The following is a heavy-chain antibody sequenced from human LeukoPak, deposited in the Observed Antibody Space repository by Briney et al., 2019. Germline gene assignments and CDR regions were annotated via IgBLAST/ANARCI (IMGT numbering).Heavy chain of an antibody. D-gene: IGHD3-10*01. J-gene: IGHJ4*02. CDR1: GFTFSSYG. CDR2: ISYDGSNK. Sequence: GRSLRLSCAASGFTFSSYGMHWVRQAPGKGLEWVAVISYDGSNKYYADSVKGRFTISRDNSKNTLYLQMNSLRAEDTAVYYCAKDGPLSYGSGFDYWGQGTLVTVSS. CDR3: AKDGPLSYGSGFDY. V-gene: IGHV3-30*18.